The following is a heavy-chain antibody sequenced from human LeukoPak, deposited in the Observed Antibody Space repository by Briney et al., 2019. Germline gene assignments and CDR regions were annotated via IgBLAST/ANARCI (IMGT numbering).Heavy chain of an antibody. CDR3: VKVHGEFEGASGF. D-gene: IGHD3-16*01. J-gene: IGHJ4*02. CDR1: GFTFDSCA. CDR2: ISGEGGSI. V-gene: IGHV3-9*01. Sequence: GGSLRLSCAASGFTFDSCAMHWVRLAPGRGLEWVSGISGEGGSIGYADAVGGRFTISRDNAKGSVFLQMNTLRVEDTAFYYCVKVHGEFEGASGFWGQGVQVPVSS.